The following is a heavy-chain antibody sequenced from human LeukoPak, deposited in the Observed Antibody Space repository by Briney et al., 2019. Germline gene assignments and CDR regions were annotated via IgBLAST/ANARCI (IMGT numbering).Heavy chain of an antibody. J-gene: IGHJ5*02. CDR2: IYSGGST. CDR1: GFTVSSTY. Sequence: GGSLRLSCAASGFTVSSTYMSWVRQAPGKGLEWVSVIYSGGSTYYADSVKGRFTISRDNSKNTLYLQMNSLRAEDTAVYYCARDRRGWFDPWGQGTLVTVSS. V-gene: IGHV3-53*01. CDR3: ARDRRGWFDP.